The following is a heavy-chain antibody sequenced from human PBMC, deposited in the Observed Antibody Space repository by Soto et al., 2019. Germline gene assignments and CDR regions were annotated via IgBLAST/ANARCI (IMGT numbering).Heavy chain of an antibody. D-gene: IGHD4-4*01. V-gene: IGHV5-51*01. J-gene: IGHJ4*02. Sequence: GESLKISCKGSGYRFTTYWIGWVRQMPGKGLEGMVIIYPGDSDTRYSPSFQGQVTISADKSINTTYLQWSSLKASDTAMYYCARGDYRVLEFWGQGTLVTVSS. CDR2: IYPGDSDT. CDR3: ARGDYRVLEF. CDR1: GYRFTTYW.